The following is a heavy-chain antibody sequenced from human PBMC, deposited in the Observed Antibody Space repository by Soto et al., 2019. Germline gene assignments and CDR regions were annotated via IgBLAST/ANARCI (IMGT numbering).Heavy chain of an antibody. Sequence: EMQLMELGGGLVKPGGSVRLSCAASGFPSDTYAMSWVRQAPGKGLEWVSGINGRGDRTFVADSVKGRFSISRDISTDTVYLQMNSLKPEDTAVYYCAKEGWGGSYEPYFDFWGQGTVVTVSS. CDR1: GFPSDTYA. CDR3: AKEGWGGSYEPYFDF. D-gene: IGHD1-26*01. V-gene: IGHV3-23*01. CDR2: INGRGDRT. J-gene: IGHJ4*02.